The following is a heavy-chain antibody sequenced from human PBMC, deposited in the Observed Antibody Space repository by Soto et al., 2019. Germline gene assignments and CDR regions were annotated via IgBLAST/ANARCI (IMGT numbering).Heavy chain of an antibody. J-gene: IGHJ4*02. CDR1: AFTFSSYA. CDR3: ARDLKKVVRGIDY. D-gene: IGHD3-10*01. Sequence: QVQLVESGGGVVQPGRSLRLSCAASAFTFSSYAMHWVRQAPGKGLEWVAAMSFDGYDKYYADSVKGRFTISRDNSMDTLYLQMTSLRAEDTAVYYCARDLKKVVRGIDYWGQGTLVTVSS. V-gene: IGHV3-30-3*01. CDR2: MSFDGYDK.